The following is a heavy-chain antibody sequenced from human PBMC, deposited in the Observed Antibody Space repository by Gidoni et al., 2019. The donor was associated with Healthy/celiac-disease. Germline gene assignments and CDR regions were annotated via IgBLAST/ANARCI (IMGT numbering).Heavy chain of an antibody. J-gene: IGHJ3*02. V-gene: IGHV4-34*01. D-gene: IGHD3-22*01. Sequence: NTNYNPSLKSRVTISVDTSKNQFSLKLSSVTAADTAVYYCASSYYYDSSGLPHDAFDIWGQGTMVTVSS. CDR2: NT. CDR3: ASSYYYDSSGLPHDAFDI.